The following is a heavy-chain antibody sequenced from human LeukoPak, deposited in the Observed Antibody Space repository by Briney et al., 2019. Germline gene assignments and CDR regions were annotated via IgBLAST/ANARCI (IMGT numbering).Heavy chain of an antibody. CDR3: AKVRGDYCFDY. V-gene: IGHV3-23*01. CDR1: GFTFSSYV. J-gene: IGHJ4*02. CDR2: ISGSGGGT. Sequence: GESLRLSCAASGFTFSSYVMSWVRQAQGKGLEWVSSISGSGGGTYYADSVKGRFTISRDDPKNTMYLQMNSLRAEDTALFYCAKVRGDYCFDYWGQGTLVTVSS. D-gene: IGHD2-21*02.